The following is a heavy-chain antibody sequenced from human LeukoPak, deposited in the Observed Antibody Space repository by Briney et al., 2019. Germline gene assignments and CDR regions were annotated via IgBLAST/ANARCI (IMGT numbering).Heavy chain of an antibody. CDR3: ASGVAAAGTESY. CDR1: GFTFSDYN. J-gene: IGHJ4*02. D-gene: IGHD6-13*01. CDR2: ISSSGSTI. V-gene: IGHV3-11*01. Sequence: GGCLRLSCAASGFTFSDYNMSWIRQAPGKGLEWVSYISSSGSTIYYADSVKGRLTISRDNAKNSLYLQMNSLRAEDTAVYYCASGVAAAGTESYWGQGTLVTVSS.